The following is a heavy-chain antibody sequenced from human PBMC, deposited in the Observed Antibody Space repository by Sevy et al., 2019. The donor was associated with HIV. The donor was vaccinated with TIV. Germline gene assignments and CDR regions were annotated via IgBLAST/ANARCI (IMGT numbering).Heavy chain of an antibody. CDR2: INTSGST. J-gene: IGHJ4*02. CDR3: ARSNWVTATNGFSKSYYFDY. CDR1: GDSFSSYF. V-gene: IGHV4-4*07. Sequence: ETLSLTCTVSGDSFSSYFWAWIRQPAGKGLEWIGRINTSGSTNYNPSLKSRVTMSVDTSKGQFSLKVTSLTAADTAIYFCARSNWVTATNGFSKSYYFDYWGQGSLVTVSS. D-gene: IGHD7-27*01.